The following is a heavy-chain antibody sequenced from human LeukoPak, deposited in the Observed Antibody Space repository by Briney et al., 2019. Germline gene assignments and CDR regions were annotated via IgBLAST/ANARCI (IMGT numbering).Heavy chain of an antibody. J-gene: IGHJ6*02. D-gene: IGHD2-21*01. CDR3: AKAPSRLAYIMDV. Sequence: PGGSLRLSCEASGFTFSDQYMSWIRQAPGKGLEWVSYISSSGKSIYYADSVKGRFTISRDNGKSSLYLQMNSLRAEDTALYYCAKAPSRLAYIMDVWGQGTTVTVSS. V-gene: IGHV3-11*01. CDR2: ISSSGKSI. CDR1: GFTFSDQY.